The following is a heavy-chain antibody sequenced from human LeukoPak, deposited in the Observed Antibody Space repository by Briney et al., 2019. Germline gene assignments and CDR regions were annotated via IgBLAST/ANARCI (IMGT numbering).Heavy chain of an antibody. CDR2: INPNSGGT. D-gene: IGHD3-10*01. CDR1: GYTFTGYY. J-gene: IGHJ6*02. CDR3: AREGILLWFGESSYGMDV. Sequence: GASVKVSCKASGYTFTGYYMHWVRQAPGQGLEWMGWINPNSGGTNYAQKFQGRVTMTRDTSIGTAYMELSRLRSDDTAVYYCAREGILLWFGESSYGMDVWGQGTTVTVSS. V-gene: IGHV1-2*02.